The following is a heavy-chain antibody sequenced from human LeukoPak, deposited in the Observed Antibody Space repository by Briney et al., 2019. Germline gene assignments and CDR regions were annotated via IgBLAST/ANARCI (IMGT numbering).Heavy chain of an antibody. Sequence: SETLSLTCTVSGGSISSSSYYWGWIRQPPGKGLEWIGSIYYSGSTYYNPSLKSRVTISVDTSKNQFSLKLSSVTAADTAVYYCARDRGGSCYDYWGQGTLVTVSS. CDR2: IYYSGST. CDR1: GGSISSSSYY. J-gene: IGHJ4*02. D-gene: IGHD2-15*01. V-gene: IGHV4-39*07. CDR3: ARDRGGSCYDY.